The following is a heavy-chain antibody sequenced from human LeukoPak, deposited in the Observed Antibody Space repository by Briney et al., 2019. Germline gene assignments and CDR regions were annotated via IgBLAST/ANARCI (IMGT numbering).Heavy chain of an antibody. CDR2: ISSSSSTI. D-gene: IGHD2-21*01. V-gene: IGHV3-48*02. CDR3: ARDYSYALDI. CDR1: GFTFSSYS. Sequence: GESLKISCAASGFTFSSYSMNWVRQAPGKGLECVSYISSSSSTIYYADSVKGRFTISRDNAKNSLYLQMNSLRDEDTAVYYCARDYSYALDIWGQGTLVTVSS. J-gene: IGHJ3*02.